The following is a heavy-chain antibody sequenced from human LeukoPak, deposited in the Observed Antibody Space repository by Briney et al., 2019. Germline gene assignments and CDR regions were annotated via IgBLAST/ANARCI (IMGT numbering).Heavy chain of an antibody. CDR2: LYYSGST. V-gene: IGHV4-59*01. Sequence: PSETLSLTCAVSGGSLTGYFWTWIRQAPGKGLEWIGHLYYSGSTYYNPSLESRASISIDTSKTQFSLELNSVTAADTAVYYCARGQLGATYYFDYWGQGTLVTVSS. D-gene: IGHD1-26*01. J-gene: IGHJ4*02. CDR1: GGSLTGYF. CDR3: ARGQLGATYYFDY.